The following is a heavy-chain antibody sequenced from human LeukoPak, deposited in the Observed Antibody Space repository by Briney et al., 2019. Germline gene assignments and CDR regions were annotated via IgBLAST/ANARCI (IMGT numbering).Heavy chain of an antibody. CDR3: ARRDQWRAGGPTTPGFYYYGMDV. CDR2: LSHDANDK. D-gene: IGHD6-19*01. Sequence: GGSLRLSCAASGFTFSSYAVHWVRRAPGKGLQWVALLSHDANDKYYTQSVKGRFTISRDNSKNTLYLQMNSLRVEDTALYFCARRDQWRAGGPTTPGFYYYGMDVWGQGTTVIVSS. V-gene: IGHV3-30*04. CDR1: GFTFSSYA. J-gene: IGHJ6*02.